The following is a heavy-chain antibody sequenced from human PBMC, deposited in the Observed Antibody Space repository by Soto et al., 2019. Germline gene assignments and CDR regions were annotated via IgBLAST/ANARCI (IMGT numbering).Heavy chain of an antibody. CDR1: GGSISSGDYY. CDR3: TREYGDYDKQFDP. J-gene: IGHJ5*02. V-gene: IGHV4-30-4*01. D-gene: IGHD4-17*01. Sequence: QVQLQESGPGLVKPSQTLSLTCTVSGGSISSGDYYWSWIRQPPWKGLEWIGYIYYSGSTYYNPSLKSRLTISVVTFKIQCSLKLSSVTAADTALYYCTREYGDYDKQFDPWGQGTLVTVSS. CDR2: IYYSGST.